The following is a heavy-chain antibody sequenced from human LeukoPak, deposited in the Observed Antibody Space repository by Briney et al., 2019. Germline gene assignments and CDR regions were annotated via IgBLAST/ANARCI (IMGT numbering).Heavy chain of an antibody. V-gene: IGHV3-15*01. CDR2: IKSKTDGGTI. D-gene: IGHD3-9*01. J-gene: IGHJ4*02. CDR3: AKDLGLNYDILTGYYIPRYFDY. CDR1: GFTFNNAW. Sequence: GGSLRLSCAASGFTFNNAWMSWVRQVPGKGLEWVGRIKSKTDGGTIDYAAPVKGRFTISRDDSKNTLYLQMNSLKTEDTAVYYCAKDLGLNYDILTGYYIPRYFDYWGQGTLVTVSS.